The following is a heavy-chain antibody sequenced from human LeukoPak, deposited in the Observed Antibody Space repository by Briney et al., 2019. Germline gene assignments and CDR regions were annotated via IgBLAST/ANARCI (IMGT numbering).Heavy chain of an antibody. Sequence: GSLRLSCTASGFTFDDYAMHWIRQPPGKGLEWIGSIYHSGSTHYNPSLKSRVTISVDTSKNQFSLKLSSVTAADTAVYYCASMGGSGWDWGQGTLVTVSS. J-gene: IGHJ4*02. CDR3: ASMGGSGWD. V-gene: IGHV4-38-2*02. CDR1: GFTFDDYA. CDR2: IYHSGST. D-gene: IGHD6-19*01.